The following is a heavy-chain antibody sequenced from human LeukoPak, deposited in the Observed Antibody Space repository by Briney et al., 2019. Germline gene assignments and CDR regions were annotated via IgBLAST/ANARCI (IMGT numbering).Heavy chain of an antibody. CDR3: ARSAGYDFWSGYQSSCYYYGMDV. D-gene: IGHD3-3*01. J-gene: IGHJ6*02. Sequence: GSLRLSCAASGFTFSSYSMNWVRQAPGKGLEWVSYISSSSSTISYADSVKGRFTISRDNAKNSLYLQMNSLRAEDTAVYYCARSAGYDFWSGYQSSCYYYGMDVWGQGTTVTVSS. V-gene: IGHV3-48*01. CDR1: GFTFSSYS. CDR2: ISSSSSTI.